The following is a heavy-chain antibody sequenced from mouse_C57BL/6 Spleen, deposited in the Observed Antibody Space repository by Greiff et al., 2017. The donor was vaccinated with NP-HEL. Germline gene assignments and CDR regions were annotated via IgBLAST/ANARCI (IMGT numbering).Heavy chain of an antibody. D-gene: IGHD1-1*01. CDR2: IDPSDSET. Sequence: QVQLQQSGAELVRPGSSVKLSCKASGYTFTSYWMHWVKQRPIQGLEWIGNIDPSDSETHYNQKFKDKATLTVDKSSSTAYMQLSSLTSEDSAVYYCARSPSYYYGSSYGYFDVWGTGTTVTVSS. CDR3: ARSPSYYYGSSYGYFDV. J-gene: IGHJ1*03. V-gene: IGHV1-52*01. CDR1: GYTFTSYW.